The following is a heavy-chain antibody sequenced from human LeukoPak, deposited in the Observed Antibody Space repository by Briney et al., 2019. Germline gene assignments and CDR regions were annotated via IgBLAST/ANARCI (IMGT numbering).Heavy chain of an antibody. J-gene: IGHJ6*03. CDR3: ATNTEDYMDV. D-gene: IGHD5-18*01. CDR2: PYYRSQWYN. CDR1: ADSVSSNSAA. Sequence: SPTLSLTCAISADSVSSNSAAWTWIRQSPSRGHDWLGRPYYRSQWYNDYELSVKSRITINPDTSKNQFSLQLNSVTPEDTAVYYCATNTEDYMDVWGKGTTVTVSS. V-gene: IGHV6-1*01.